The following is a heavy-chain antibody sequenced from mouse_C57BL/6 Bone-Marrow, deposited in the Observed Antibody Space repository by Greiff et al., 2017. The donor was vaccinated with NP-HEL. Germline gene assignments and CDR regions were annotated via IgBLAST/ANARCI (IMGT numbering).Heavy chain of an antibody. J-gene: IGHJ2*01. CDR3: ARLGVITTVVGGYYFDY. CDR2: IDPEDGET. CDR1: GFNIKDYY. V-gene: IGHV14-2*01. D-gene: IGHD1-1*01. Sequence: VHVKQSGAELVKPGASVKLSCTASGFNIKDYYMHWVKQRTEQGLEWIGRIDPEDGETKYVPKFQGKATITADTSSNTAYLQLSSLTSEDTAVYYCARLGVITTVVGGYYFDYWGQGTTLTVSS.